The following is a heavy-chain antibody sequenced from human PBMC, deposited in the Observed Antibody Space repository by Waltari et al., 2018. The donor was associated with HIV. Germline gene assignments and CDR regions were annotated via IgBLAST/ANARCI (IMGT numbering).Heavy chain of an antibody. CDR2: ISWNSGTI. D-gene: IGHD4-17*01. J-gene: IGHJ2*01. V-gene: IGHV3-9*01. CDR3: AKDKRSGYGGNSVWYFDL. Sequence: EVQLVESGGGLVQPGRSLGLSCAPSGFTFDALAMNWARQAPGKGLEWVSGISWNSGTIGYADSVKGRFTISRDNAKNSLYLQMNSLRAEDTALYYCAKDKRSGYGGNSVWYFDLWGRGTLVTVSS. CDR1: GFTFDALA.